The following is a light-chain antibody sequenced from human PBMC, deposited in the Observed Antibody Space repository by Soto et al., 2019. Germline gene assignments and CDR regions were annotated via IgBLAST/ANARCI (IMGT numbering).Light chain of an antibody. V-gene: IGLV2-14*01. Sequence: QSALTQPASVSGSPGQSITISCTGTSSDVGDYNYVSWYQQHPGKAPKLMIYEVSNRPSGVSNRFSGSKSGNTASLTISGLQAEDAADYYCSSYTSRSTLVFGGGTKLTVL. CDR3: SSYTSRSTLV. CDR1: SSDVGDYNY. J-gene: IGLJ2*01. CDR2: EVS.